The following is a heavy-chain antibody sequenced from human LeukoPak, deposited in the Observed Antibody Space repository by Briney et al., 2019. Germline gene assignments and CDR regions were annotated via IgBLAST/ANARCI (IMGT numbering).Heavy chain of an antibody. CDR2: ISSSSSYI. J-gene: IGHJ6*02. V-gene: IGHV3-21*01. CDR3: ARLLAGYCSGGSCYGMDV. Sequence: GGSLRLSCAASGFTFSNYNMNWVRQAPGKGLEWVSSISSSSSYIYYADSVKGRFTISRDNAKNSLYLQMNSLRAEDTAVYYCARLLAGYCSGGSCYGMDVWGQGTTVTVSS. D-gene: IGHD2-15*01. CDR1: GFTFSNYN.